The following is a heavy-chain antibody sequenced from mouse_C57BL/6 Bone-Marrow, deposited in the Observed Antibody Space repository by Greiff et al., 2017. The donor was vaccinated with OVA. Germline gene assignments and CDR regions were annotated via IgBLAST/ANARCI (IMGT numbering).Heavy chain of an antibody. Sequence: GVDFSRYWMSWVRRAPGKGLEWIGEINPDSSTINYAPSLKDKFIISRDNAKNTLYLQMSKVRSEDTALYYCARPLDNRYFDVWGTGTTVTVSS. CDR1: GVDFSRYW. J-gene: IGHJ1*03. V-gene: IGHV4-1*01. CDR3: ARPLDNRYFDV. CDR2: INPDSSTI. D-gene: IGHD1-3*01.